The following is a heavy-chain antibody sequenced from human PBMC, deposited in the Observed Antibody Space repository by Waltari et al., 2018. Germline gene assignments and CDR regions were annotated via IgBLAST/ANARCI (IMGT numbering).Heavy chain of an antibody. J-gene: IGHJ6*03. CDR2: FYAGGGT. V-gene: IGHV4-4*07. CDR3: ARGTYYYDTSGYSDGNHYYIDV. Sequence: QVQLQESGPGLVKPSETLSLTCTVSSDSISTYYWTWIRQSAEKGLEWLGRFYAGGGTKYNPSLNSRVTMSVDTSKNQFSLKLTSVTAADSAVYYCARGTYYYDTSGYSDGNHYYIDVWGKGTSVTVSS. D-gene: IGHD3-22*01. CDR1: SDSISTYY.